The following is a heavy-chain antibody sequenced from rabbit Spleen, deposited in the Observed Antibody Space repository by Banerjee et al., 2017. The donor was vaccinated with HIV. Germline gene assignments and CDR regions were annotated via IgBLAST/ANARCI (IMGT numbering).Heavy chain of an antibody. V-gene: IGHV1S45*01. CDR3: ARDTGTSFSSYGMDL. J-gene: IGHJ6*01. CDR1: GFSFSEKEV. CDR2: IDISSGST. D-gene: IGHD7-1*01. Sequence: EQLVESGGGLVQPGGSLKLSCKASGFSFSEKEVMCWVRQAPGKGLEWTACIDISSGSTYYASWAKGRFTISKTSSTTVTLQMTSLTVADTATYFCARDTGTSFSSYGMDLWGQGTLVTVS.